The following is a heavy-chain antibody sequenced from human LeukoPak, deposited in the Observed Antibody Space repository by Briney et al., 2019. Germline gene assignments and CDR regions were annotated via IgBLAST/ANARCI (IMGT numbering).Heavy chain of an antibody. CDR2: IIPILGIA. Sequence: GASVKVSCKASGGTFSSYAISWVRQAPGQGLEWMGRIIPILGIANYAQKFQGRVTITADKSTSTAYMELSSLRSEDTAVYYCARAFSYYDSSADCWGQGTLVTVSS. J-gene: IGHJ4*02. V-gene: IGHV1-69*04. CDR3: ARAFSYYDSSADC. CDR1: GGTFSSYA. D-gene: IGHD3-22*01.